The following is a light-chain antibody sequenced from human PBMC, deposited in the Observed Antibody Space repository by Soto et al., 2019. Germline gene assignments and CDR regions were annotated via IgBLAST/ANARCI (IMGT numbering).Light chain of an antibody. CDR3: QQYKNWPPLT. J-gene: IGKJ4*01. V-gene: IGKV3-15*01. Sequence: EIVMTQSPATLSVSPGETATLSCRASQSVSYNLAWYQQKPGQGPRLLIYGAFSRATGIPARFSGSGSGTDFTLTISRLQSEDFAFYYCQQYKNWPPLTFGGGTKVEIK. CDR2: GAF. CDR1: QSVSYN.